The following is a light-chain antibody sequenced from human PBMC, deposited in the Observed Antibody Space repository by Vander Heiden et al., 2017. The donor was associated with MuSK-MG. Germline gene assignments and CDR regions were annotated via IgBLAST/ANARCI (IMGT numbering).Light chain of an antibody. CDR3: QQYGSSPGT. V-gene: IGKV3-20*01. CDR2: GAS. J-gene: IGKJ1*01. CDR1: QSVSSSY. Sequence: IVLTQSPGTQSLSPGERATLSCRASQSVSSSYLAWYQQKPGQAPRLLIYGASSRATGIPDRFSGSGSGTDFTLTISRLEPEDFAVYYCQQYGSSPGTFGQGTKVEIK.